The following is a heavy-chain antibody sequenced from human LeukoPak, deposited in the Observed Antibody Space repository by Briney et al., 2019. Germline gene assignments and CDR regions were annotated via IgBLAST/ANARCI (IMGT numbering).Heavy chain of an antibody. J-gene: IGHJ6*03. CDR3: ARISSAWPHYYMDV. D-gene: IGHD6-19*01. CDR1: GGSISSGGYY. CDR2: IYHSGST. Sequence: SQTLSLTCTVSGGSISSGGYYWSWIRQPPGKGLEWIGYIYHSGSTYYNPSVKSRVTISVDTSKNQFSLRLSSVTAADTAVYYCARISSAWPHYYMDVWGKGTTVTVSS. V-gene: IGHV4-30-2*01.